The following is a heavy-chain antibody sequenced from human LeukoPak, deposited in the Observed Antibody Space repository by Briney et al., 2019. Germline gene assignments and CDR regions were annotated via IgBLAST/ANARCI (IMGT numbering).Heavy chain of an antibody. V-gene: IGHV4-34*01. CDR1: GGSFSGYY. J-gene: IGHJ4*02. Sequence: SETLSLTCAVYGGSFSGYYWSWIRQPPGKGLEWIGEINHSGSTNYNPSLKSRVTISVDTSKNQFSLKLSSVTAADTAVYYCARLLHGYCSSTSCTWGQGTLVTVSS. D-gene: IGHD2-2*01. CDR2: INHSGST. CDR3: ARLLHGYCSSTSCT.